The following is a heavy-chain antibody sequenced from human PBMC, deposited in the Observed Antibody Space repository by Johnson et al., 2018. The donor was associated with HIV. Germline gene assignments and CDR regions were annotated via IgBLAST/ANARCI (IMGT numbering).Heavy chain of an antibody. V-gene: IGHV3-30-3*01. D-gene: IGHD6-13*01. Sequence: QVQLVESGGGVVQPGRSLRLSCAASGFTFSIYSMHWVRQAPGKGLEWVAIISYDGTNEYYADSVQGRFTISRDNSKNTLYLQMNSLGAEDTAVYYCAREGIAAAVNAFDIWGQGTMVTVSS. CDR1: GFTFSIYS. J-gene: IGHJ3*02. CDR2: ISYDGTNE. CDR3: AREGIAAAVNAFDI.